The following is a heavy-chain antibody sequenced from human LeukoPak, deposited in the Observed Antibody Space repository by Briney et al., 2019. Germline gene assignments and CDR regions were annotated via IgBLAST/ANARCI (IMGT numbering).Heavy chain of an antibody. CDR2: IYYSGST. Sequence: SETLSLTCTVSGGSISGYYWSWIRQPPGKGLEWIGYIYYSGSTNYNPSLKSRVTISVDTSKNQFSLKLSSVTAADTAVYYCARGAQLWFAWGQGTLVTVSS. CDR1: GGSISGYY. V-gene: IGHV4-59*01. J-gene: IGHJ5*02. CDR3: ARGAQLWFA. D-gene: IGHD5-18*01.